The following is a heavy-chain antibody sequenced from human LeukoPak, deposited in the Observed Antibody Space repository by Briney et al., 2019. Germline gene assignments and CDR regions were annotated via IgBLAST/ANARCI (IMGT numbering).Heavy chain of an antibody. CDR1: GFVFSSYA. D-gene: IGHD3-22*01. J-gene: IGHJ3*01. CDR3: AKVAPDDRRGFDL. Sequence: PGGPLRLSCAPSGFVFSSYAMHWVRQAPGKGLEGVSTISSGATHTYYPDSVKGRFTVSRDDSKNTLDLQMNSLRVEDTALYYCAKVAPDDRRGFDLWGQGTMVTVSS. CDR2: ISSGATHT. V-gene: IGHV3-23*01.